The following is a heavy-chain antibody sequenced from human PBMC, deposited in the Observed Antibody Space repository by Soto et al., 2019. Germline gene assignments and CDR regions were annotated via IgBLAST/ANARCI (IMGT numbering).Heavy chain of an antibody. CDR3: AKVLHGDYPYYYYYGMDV. V-gene: IGHV3-23*01. D-gene: IGHD4-17*01. CDR2: ISGSGGST. J-gene: IGHJ6*02. Sequence: GGSLRLSCAASGFTFSSYAMSWVRQAPGKGLEWVSAISGSGGSTYYADSVKGRFTISRDNSKNTLYLQMNSLRAEDTAVYYSAKVLHGDYPYYYYYGMDVWGQGTTVTVSS. CDR1: GFTFSSYA.